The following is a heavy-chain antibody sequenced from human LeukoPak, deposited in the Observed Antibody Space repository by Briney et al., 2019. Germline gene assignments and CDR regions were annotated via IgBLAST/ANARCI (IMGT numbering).Heavy chain of an antibody. D-gene: IGHD2-15*01. J-gene: IGHJ5*02. CDR3: ARDQETTLRYCSSGSCFNPFDP. CDR1: GFTFSSYG. CDR2: ISGSGGST. V-gene: IGHV3-23*01. Sequence: PGGSLRLTCAASGFTFSSYGMSWVRQAPGKGLEWVSAISGSGGSTYYADSVKGRFTISRDNSKNTLYLQMNSLRAEDTAVYYCARDQETTLRYCSSGSCFNPFDPWGQGTLVTVSS.